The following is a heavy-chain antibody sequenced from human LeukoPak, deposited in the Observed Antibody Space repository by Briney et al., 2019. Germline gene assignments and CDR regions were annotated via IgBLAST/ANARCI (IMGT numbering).Heavy chain of an antibody. CDR2: FSPKTGGS. V-gene: IGHV1-2*02. CDR3: AREASSGAYNDY. D-gene: IGHD1-26*01. CDR1: GYTFICHY. J-gene: IGHJ4*02. Sequence: ASVKVSCKTSGYTFICHYMHWVRQAPGHGLEWMGWFSPKTGGSHFAQKFRGRVAMTTDTSISTAYLELSSLRSDDTAVYYCAREASSGAYNDYWGQGTLVTVSS.